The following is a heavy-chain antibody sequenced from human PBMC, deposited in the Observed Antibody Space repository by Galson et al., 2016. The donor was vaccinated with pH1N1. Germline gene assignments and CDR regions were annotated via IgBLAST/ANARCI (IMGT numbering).Heavy chain of an antibody. CDR3: AKSSHPWAQFDS. J-gene: IGHJ4*02. Sequence: SVKVSCKAFGGSFISWVRQAPGQGLEWMGGIITMFGTSNHAQKFQGSVTITTDESRSTAYMEFRSVRFEDTAVYFCAKSSHPWAQFDSWGQGTLVTVSS. V-gene: IGHV1-69*05. CDR2: IITMFGTS. CDR1: GGSF.